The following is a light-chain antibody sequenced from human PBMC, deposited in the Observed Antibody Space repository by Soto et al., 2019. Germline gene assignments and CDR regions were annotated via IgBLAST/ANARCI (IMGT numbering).Light chain of an antibody. Sequence: QSVLTQPPSVSGAPGQRVTISCTGSSSNIGAGYDVHWYQQLPETAPKLLIYGNNNRPSGVPDRFSVAKSGTSAYLAITGLQAEYEADYYCQTYDSSLSGYVFGTGTKVTVL. V-gene: IGLV1-40*01. J-gene: IGLJ1*01. CDR1: SSNIGAGYD. CDR2: GNN. CDR3: QTYDSSLSGYV.